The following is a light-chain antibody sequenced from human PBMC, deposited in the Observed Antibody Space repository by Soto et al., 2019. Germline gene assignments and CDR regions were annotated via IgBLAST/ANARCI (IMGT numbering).Light chain of an antibody. Sequence: QSVLTQPPSVSGAPGQRVTISCTGNNSNLGAGYDVHWYQQLPGAAPKLVIFGNRNRPSGVPERFSGSKSGTSASLAITGLQAEDEADYYCSSYVSSRTYVFGTGTKVTVL. CDR1: NSNLGAGYD. V-gene: IGLV1-40*01. CDR3: SSYVSSRTYV. CDR2: GNR. J-gene: IGLJ1*01.